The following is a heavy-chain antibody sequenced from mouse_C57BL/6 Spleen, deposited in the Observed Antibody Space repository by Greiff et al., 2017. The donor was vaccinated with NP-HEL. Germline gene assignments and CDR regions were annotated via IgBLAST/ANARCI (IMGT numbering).Heavy chain of an antibody. D-gene: IGHD2-4*01. CDR1: GFTFSSYT. V-gene: IGHV5-9*01. CDR2: ISGGGGNT. CDR3: ARHDWDYAMDY. Sequence: EVQRVESGGGLVKPGGSLKLSCAASGFTFSSYTMSWVRQTPEKRLEWVATISGGGGNTYYPDSVKGRFTISRDNAKNTLYLQMSSRRSEDTALYYCARHDWDYAMDYWGQGTSVTVSS. J-gene: IGHJ4*01.